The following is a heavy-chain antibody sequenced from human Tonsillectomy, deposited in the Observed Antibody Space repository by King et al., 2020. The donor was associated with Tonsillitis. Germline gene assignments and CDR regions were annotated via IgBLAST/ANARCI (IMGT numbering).Heavy chain of an antibody. D-gene: IGHD3-22*01. V-gene: IGHV4-4*07. CDR1: GGSISSYY. Sequence: VQLQESGPGLVKPSETLSLTCTVSGGSISSYYWSWIRPPAGKGLEWIGRIYTSGSTNYNPSLKSRVTMSVDTSKNQFSLKLSSVTAADTAVYYCARGEYYYDSSGYPYYFDYWGQGTLVTVSS. CDR3: ARGEYYYDSSGYPYYFDY. J-gene: IGHJ4*02. CDR2: IYTSGST.